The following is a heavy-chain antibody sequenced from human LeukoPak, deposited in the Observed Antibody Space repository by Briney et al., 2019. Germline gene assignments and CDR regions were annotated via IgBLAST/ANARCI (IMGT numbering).Heavy chain of an antibody. D-gene: IGHD1-14*01. J-gene: IGHJ4*02. CDR3: ARPSVITIRQFYFDY. V-gene: IGHV3-74*01. CDR2: INSDGSST. Sequence: GGSLRLSCAASGFTFSSYGMHWVRQAPGKGLVWVSRINSDGSSTSYADSVKGRFTISRDNAKNSLYLQMNSLRDDDTAVYYCARPSVITIRQFYFDYWGQGALVTVSS. CDR1: GFTFSSYG.